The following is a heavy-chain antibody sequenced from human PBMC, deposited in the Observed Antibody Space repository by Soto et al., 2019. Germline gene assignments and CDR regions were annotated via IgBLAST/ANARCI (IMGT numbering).Heavy chain of an antibody. J-gene: IGHJ4*02. CDR2: INNNNGKT. V-gene: IGHV1-18*01. D-gene: IGHD6-6*01. CDR3: AKATGSSFDN. CDR1: GYTFSNSG. Sequence: ASVKVSCKTSGYTFSNSGISWVRQAPGQGLEWLGWINNNNGKTNCAQKLQDRLTLTTDTSTGTAYMELRSLRSDDTAMYYCAKATGSSFDNWGQGTLVTVSS.